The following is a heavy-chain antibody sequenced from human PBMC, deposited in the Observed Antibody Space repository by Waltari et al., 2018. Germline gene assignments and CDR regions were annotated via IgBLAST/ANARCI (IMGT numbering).Heavy chain of an antibody. Sequence: EVQLLESGGGLVQPGGSLRLSCAASGFTFSSYAMSWVRQAPGKGLEWVSAISGSGGSTYYADSVKGRFTISRDNSKNTLYLQMNSLRAEDTAVYYCAKGDYDFWSGPQNEPYYYYGMDVWGQGTTVTVSS. V-gene: IGHV3-23*01. CDR3: AKGDYDFWSGPQNEPYYYYGMDV. D-gene: IGHD3-3*01. CDR2: ISGSGGST. J-gene: IGHJ6*02. CDR1: GFTFSSYA.